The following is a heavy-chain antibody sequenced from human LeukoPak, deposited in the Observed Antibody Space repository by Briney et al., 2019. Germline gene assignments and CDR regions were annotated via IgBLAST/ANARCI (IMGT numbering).Heavy chain of an antibody. D-gene: IGHD6-19*01. CDR2: ISGSGGST. J-gene: IGHJ4*02. CDR3: AKARSAYSSGWYPALN. CDR1: GFTFSSYA. Sequence: PGGSLRLSCAASGFTFSSYAMSWVRQAPGKGLEWVSAISGSGGSTYYADSVKGRFTISRDNSKNTLYLQMNSLRAEDTAVYYCAKARSAYSSGWYPALNWGQGTLVTVSS. V-gene: IGHV3-23*01.